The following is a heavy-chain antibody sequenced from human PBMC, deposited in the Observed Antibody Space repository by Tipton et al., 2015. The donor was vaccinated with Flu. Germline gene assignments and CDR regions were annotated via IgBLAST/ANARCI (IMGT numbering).Heavy chain of an antibody. J-gene: IGHJ4*02. CDR2: ISAYNGNT. CDR3: ARERAYYDSSGYLY. Sequence: QLVQSGAEVKKPGASVKVSCKASGYTFTTYGISWVRQAPGQGLEWMGWISAYNGNTNYAQKFQGRVTMTTDTSTSTAYMGLRSLRSDDTAVYYCARERAYYDSSGYLYRGQGTLVTVSS. V-gene: IGHV1-18*01. CDR1: GYTFTTYG. D-gene: IGHD3-22*01.